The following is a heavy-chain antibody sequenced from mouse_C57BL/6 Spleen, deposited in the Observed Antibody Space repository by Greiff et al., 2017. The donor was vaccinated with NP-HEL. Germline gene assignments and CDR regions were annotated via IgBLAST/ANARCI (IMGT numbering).Heavy chain of an antibody. CDR3: ARDGRLRGDAMDY. D-gene: IGHD2-4*01. Sequence: EVNLVESGGGLVKPGGSLKLSCAASGFTFSSYAMSWVRQTPEKRLEWVATISDGGSYTYYPDNVKGRFTISRDNAKNNLYLQMSHLKSEDTAMYYCARDGRLRGDAMDYWGQGTSVTVSS. CDR1: GFTFSSYA. CDR2: ISDGGSYT. J-gene: IGHJ4*01. V-gene: IGHV5-4*01.